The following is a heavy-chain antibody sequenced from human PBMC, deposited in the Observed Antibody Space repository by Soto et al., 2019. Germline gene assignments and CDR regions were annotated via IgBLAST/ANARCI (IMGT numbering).Heavy chain of an antibody. CDR1: GFTFSSYS. Sequence: EVQLVESGGGLVKPGGSLRLSCAASGFTFSSYSMNWVRQAPGKGLEWVSSISSSSSYIYYADSVKGRFTISRDNAKNSLYLQMNSLRAEDTAVSYCARDVGVYCSSTSCSNNYYYMDVWGKGTTVTVSS. CDR2: ISSSSSYI. V-gene: IGHV3-21*01. CDR3: ARDVGVYCSSTSCSNNYYYMDV. J-gene: IGHJ6*03. D-gene: IGHD2-2*01.